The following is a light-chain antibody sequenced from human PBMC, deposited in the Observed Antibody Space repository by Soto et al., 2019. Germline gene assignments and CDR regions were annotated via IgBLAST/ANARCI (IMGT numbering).Light chain of an antibody. CDR3: MQHTHWTRT. CDR1: QSLVYKDGNNY. J-gene: IGKJ1*01. CDR2: KVS. Sequence: DVLMTQFSIFLPVTLGKPASIPRRSSQSLVYKDGNNYFNWFQQRPSQSPRRLIYKVSNRDSGVADRFSGTGSGTDFTIKFSRVEAEDVGVHYCMQHTHWTRTFGEGTKVDIK. V-gene: IGKV2-30*01.